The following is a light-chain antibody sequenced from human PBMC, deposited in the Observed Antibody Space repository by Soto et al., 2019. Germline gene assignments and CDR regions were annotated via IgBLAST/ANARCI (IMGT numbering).Light chain of an antibody. V-gene: IGKV1-39*01. CDR1: QTISSY. CDR3: QQSYRTPT. J-gene: IGKJ5*01. CDR2: GAS. Sequence: QMTHSAASLSASVFERVTSTFRASQTISSYLNLYQQKLVKAPKLLIYGASTLQSGVPSRFSGSGSGTDYTLTISSLQPEDFATYYCQQSYRTPTFGQGTRLEIK.